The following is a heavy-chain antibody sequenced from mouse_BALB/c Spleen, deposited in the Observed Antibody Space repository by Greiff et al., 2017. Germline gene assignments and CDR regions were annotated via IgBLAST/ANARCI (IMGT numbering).Heavy chain of an antibody. CDR1: GFNIKDTY. V-gene: IGHV14-3*02. D-gene: IGHD2-4*01. CDR3: ARGGMITLYYYAMDY. J-gene: IGHJ4*01. CDR2: IDPANGNT. Sequence: EVQVVESGAELVKPGASVKLSCTASGFNIKDTYMHWVKQRPEQGLEWIGRIDPANGNTKYDPKFQGKATITADTSSNTAYLQLSSLTSEDTAVYYCARGGMITLYYYAMDYWGQGTSVTVSS.